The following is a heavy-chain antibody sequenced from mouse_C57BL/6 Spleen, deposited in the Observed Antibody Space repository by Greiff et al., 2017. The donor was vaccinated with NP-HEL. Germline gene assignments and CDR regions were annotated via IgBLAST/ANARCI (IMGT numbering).Heavy chain of an antibody. D-gene: IGHD1-1*01. CDR1: GFTFSDYG. CDR2: ISSGSSTI. Sequence: DVMLVESGGGLVKPGGSLKLSCAASGFTFSDYGMHWVRQAPEKGLEWVAYISSGSSTIYYADTVKGRFTISRDNAKNTLFLQMTSLRSEDTAMYYCAIGGSSFHAMDYWGQGTSVTVSS. CDR3: AIGGSSFHAMDY. J-gene: IGHJ4*01. V-gene: IGHV5-17*01.